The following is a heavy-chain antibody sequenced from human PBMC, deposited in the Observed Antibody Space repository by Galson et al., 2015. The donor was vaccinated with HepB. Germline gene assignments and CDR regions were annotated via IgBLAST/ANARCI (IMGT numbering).Heavy chain of an antibody. CDR3: AKDQGEPRRYSGYDGGIDY. J-gene: IGHJ4*02. CDR2: ISGSGGST. D-gene: IGHD5-12*01. V-gene: IGHV3-23*01. CDR1: GFTFSSYA. Sequence: SLRLSCAASGFTFSSYAMSWVRQSPAKALEWVRAISGSGGSTYYTDSVKGRFTISRDNSKNTQCLEMNSLRAEDTAVNYCAKDQGEPRRYSGYDGGIDYWGQGGLVTVSS.